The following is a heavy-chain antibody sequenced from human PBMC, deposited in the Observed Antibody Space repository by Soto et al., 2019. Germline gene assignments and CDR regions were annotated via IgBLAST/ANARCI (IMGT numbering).Heavy chain of an antibody. CDR1: GFTFSNYW. D-gene: IGHD4-17*01. V-gene: IGHV3-7*01. Sequence: EVPLVESGGGLVQPGGSLRLSCAASGFTFSNYWMSWVRQAPGKGLEWVANIKQDGSEKYYVDSVKGRFTVSRDNAKNSLYLQMNSLRAEDTAVYYCARALTTVTKDYWGQGTLVTVSS. CDR2: IKQDGSEK. CDR3: ARALTTVTKDY. J-gene: IGHJ4*02.